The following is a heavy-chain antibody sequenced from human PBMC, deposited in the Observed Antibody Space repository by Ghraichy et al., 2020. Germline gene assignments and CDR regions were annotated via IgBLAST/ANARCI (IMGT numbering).Heavy chain of an antibody. CDR1: GDSISSYY. Sequence: SETLSLTCSVSGDSISSYYWSWIRQPPGKGLEWIGYISYSGSTNYNPSLKSRVTISEDTSKNQFSLRLRSVTAADAAVYYCARDYCSGGSCYSNYFDYWGQGTLATIS. CDR2: ISYSGST. J-gene: IGHJ4*02. V-gene: IGHV4-59*01. D-gene: IGHD2-15*01. CDR3: ARDYCSGGSCYSNYFDY.